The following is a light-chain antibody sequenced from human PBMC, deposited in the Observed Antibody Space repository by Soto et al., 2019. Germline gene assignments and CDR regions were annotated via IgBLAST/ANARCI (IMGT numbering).Light chain of an antibody. CDR1: QSLGTDY. Sequence: DIVLTQSPGTLSLSPGERATLSCRASQSLGTDYLAWYQQKPGQAPRLLIYGASSRATGIPDRFSGSGSGTDFTLTISRLEPEDFAVYYCQQYGNAPFTFGPGTKVDIK. CDR2: GAS. J-gene: IGKJ3*01. V-gene: IGKV3-20*01. CDR3: QQYGNAPFT.